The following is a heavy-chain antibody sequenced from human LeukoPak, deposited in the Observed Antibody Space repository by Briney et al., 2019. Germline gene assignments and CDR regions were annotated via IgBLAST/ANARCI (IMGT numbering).Heavy chain of an antibody. V-gene: IGHV1-18*01. J-gene: IGHJ4*02. CDR2: ISAYDGNT. CDR3: ARAVRGYSYAYLPF. CDR1: GYTFSSYG. Sequence: ASVNVSRKASGYTFSSYGISWVRQAPGQGLEWMGWISAYDGNTNYAQKLQGRVTMTTDTSTSTAYMELRSLRSDDTAVYYCARAVRGYSYAYLPFWGQGTLVTVSS. D-gene: IGHD5-18*01.